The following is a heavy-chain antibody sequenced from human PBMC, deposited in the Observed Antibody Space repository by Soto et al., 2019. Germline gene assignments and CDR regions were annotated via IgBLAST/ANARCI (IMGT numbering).Heavy chain of an antibody. V-gene: IGHV4-34*01. CDR3: VRDGTKNLRDWCDP. D-gene: IGHD1-1*01. CDR2: INHSGST. J-gene: IGHJ5*02. Sequence: PSETLSLTCAVYGGSFSGYYWSWIRQPPGKGLEWIGEINHSGSTNYTPSLKSRVTISVDTSKNQFSLKLSSVTAADTAVYYCVRDGTKNLRDWCDPWGQGILVTVS. CDR1: GGSFSGYY.